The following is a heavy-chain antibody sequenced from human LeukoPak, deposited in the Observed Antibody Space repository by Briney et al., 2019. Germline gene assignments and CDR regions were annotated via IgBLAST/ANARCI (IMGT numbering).Heavy chain of an antibody. CDR1: GFTLSSYE. CDR3: ARALYI. CDR2: ISSSGYTI. V-gene: IGHV3-48*03. Sequence: GRTLRLSCAASGFTLSSYEMNWVRQASGKGLEWVSYISSSGYTIYYADSVKGRFTISRDNAKHSLYLQMNSLRAEDTAVYYCARALYIWGQGTMVNVSS. J-gene: IGHJ3*02.